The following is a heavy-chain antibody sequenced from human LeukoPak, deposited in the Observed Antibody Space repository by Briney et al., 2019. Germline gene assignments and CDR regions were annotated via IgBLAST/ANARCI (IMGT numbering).Heavy chain of an antibody. V-gene: IGHV3-30*02. Sequence: PGGSLRLSCAAYGFTFTNLGPHWVRQAPGKGLEWVAFIRYDGSTRSYSDSVKGRFTISRDNSKNTLYLQMSDLRVDDTALFFSAVVDNRFGFDGWGQGTLVTVSS. J-gene: IGHJ4*02. D-gene: IGHD1-14*01. CDR3: AVVDNRFGFDG. CDR1: GFTFTNLG. CDR2: IRYDGSTR.